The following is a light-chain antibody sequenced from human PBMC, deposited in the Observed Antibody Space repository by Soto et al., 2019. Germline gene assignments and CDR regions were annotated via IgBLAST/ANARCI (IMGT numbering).Light chain of an antibody. J-gene: IGLJ1*01. CDR2: DVS. CDR3: SSYTSSSTPYV. Sequence: QSALTQPASVSGSPGQSITISCIGTSSDVGSYNYVSWYQHHPGKAPKLMIYDVSNRPSGVSNRFSGSKSGNTAALPISGLQAEDEADYYCSSYTSSSTPYVFGPGTKLTVL. V-gene: IGLV2-14*03. CDR1: SSDVGSYNY.